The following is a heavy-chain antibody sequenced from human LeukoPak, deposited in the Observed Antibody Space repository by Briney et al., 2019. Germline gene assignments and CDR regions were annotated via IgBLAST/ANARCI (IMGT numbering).Heavy chain of an antibody. CDR2: IPYDGSNK. Sequence: GGSLRLSCAASGFTFSSYGMHWVRQAPGKGLEWVALIPYDGSNKYYADSVKGRFTVSRDNSKNTLYLQMNSLRAEDTAVYYCVRGAYSSSWLNFDYWGQGTLVTVSS. CDR3: VRGAYSSSWLNFDY. J-gene: IGHJ4*02. CDR1: GFTFSSYG. D-gene: IGHD6-13*01. V-gene: IGHV3-30*03.